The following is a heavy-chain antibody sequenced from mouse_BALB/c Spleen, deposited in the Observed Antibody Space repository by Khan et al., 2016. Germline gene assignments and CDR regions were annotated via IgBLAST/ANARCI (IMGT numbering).Heavy chain of an antibody. CDR2: ISHDGNI. V-gene: IGHV3-6*02. J-gene: IGHJ4*01. CDR1: DFSITSGYY. Sequence: EVQLVESGPGLVKPSQSLSLTCSVTDFSITSGYYWNWIRQFPGSKLEWMGYISHDGNINYNPSLKNRISITRDTFKNQFFLKLNSVTPEDTATYSCARDSYYGMDYWGQGTSVTVSS. CDR3: ARDSYYGMDY.